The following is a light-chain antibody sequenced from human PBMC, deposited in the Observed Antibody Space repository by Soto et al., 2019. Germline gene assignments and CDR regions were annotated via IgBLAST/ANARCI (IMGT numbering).Light chain of an antibody. V-gene: IGKV3-11*01. CDR1: QSVSSD. Sequence: EIVLTQSPATLSLSPGERATFSCRASQSVSSDLVWYQQKPGQAPRLLIYDASNSATGIPARFSGSGSGTDFPRTISSLEPEDFAVYYCQQRSNWPPLTFGGGTKVEIK. CDR2: DAS. J-gene: IGKJ4*01. CDR3: QQRSNWPPLT.